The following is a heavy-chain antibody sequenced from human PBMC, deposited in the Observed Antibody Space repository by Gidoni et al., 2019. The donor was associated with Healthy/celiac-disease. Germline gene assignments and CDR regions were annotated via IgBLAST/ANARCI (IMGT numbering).Heavy chain of an antibody. J-gene: IGHJ4*02. CDR2: ISYDGSNK. D-gene: IGHD1-1*01. V-gene: IGHV3-30*18. CDR1: GFTFSSYG. Sequence: QVQLVESGGGVVQPGRSLRLSCAASGFTFSSYGMHWVRQAPGKGLEWVAVISYDGSNKYYADSVKGRFTISRDNSKNTLYLQMNSLRAEDTAVYYCAKETLIGAKVGPGRADYWGQGTLVTVSS. CDR3: AKETLIGAKVGPGRADY.